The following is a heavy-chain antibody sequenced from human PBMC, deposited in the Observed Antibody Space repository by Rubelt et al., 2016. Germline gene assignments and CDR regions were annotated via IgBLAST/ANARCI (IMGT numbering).Heavy chain of an antibody. V-gene: IGHV1-24*01. Sequence: QVQLVQSGAELKKPGASVKVSCRVSGYTLTELSMHWLRQAPGKGLEWMGGFDPEDGETIYAQKFQGRVTMTEDTSTDTAYMELSSLRSEDTAVYYCATGIVVVPAHVPSRDYWGQGTLVTVSS. CDR1: GYTLTELS. CDR2: FDPEDGET. D-gene: IGHD2-2*01. J-gene: IGHJ4*02. CDR3: ATGIVVVPAHVPSRDY.